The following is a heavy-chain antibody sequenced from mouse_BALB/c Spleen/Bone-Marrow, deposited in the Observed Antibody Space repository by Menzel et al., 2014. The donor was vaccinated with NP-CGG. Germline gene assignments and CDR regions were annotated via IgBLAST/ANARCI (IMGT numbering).Heavy chain of an antibody. J-gene: IGHJ3*01. CDR3: ARHAYYDQTEVSFVY. V-gene: IGHV5-9-2*01. D-gene: IGHD2-4*01. CDR1: GFTFSNYG. Sequence: EVQGVESGGGLVKSGGSLKLSCAASGFTFSNYGMSWVLQTPEKRLEWVATISGGCSYTFYSDSVKGRFTISRDNAKNNLYLQLSSLRSEDTALYYCARHAYYDQTEVSFVYWGQGTLVTVSA. CDR2: ISGGCSYT.